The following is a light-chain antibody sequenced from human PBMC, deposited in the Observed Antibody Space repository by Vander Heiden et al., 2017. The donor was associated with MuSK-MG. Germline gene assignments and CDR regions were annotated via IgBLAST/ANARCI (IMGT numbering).Light chain of an antibody. J-gene: IGLJ3*02. CDR2: EVS. V-gene: IGLV2-14*01. Sequence: SALTQPASVSGSPRPSITISGTGTSSDVGAYNYVSWYQQHPGKAPKLMIYEVSNRTSGVSTRFSGSKSGNTASLTISGRQAEDEADYYCSSYTSSSTYSFGGGTKLTVL. CDR3: SSYTSSSTYS. CDR1: SSDVGAYNY.